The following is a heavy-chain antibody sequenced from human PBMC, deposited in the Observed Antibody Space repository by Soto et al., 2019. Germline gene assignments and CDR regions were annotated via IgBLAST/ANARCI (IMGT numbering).Heavy chain of an antibody. J-gene: IGHJ4*02. CDR2: INPSGGST. CDR3: ARDNGYGSVPNYFAY. Sequence: ASVKVSCKASGYTFTSYYMHWVRQAPGQGLEWMGIINPSGGSTDYAQKFQGRVTMTRDTSTSTVYMELSSLRSEDTAVYYCARDNGYGSVPNYFAYWGQGTPVTGSS. V-gene: IGHV1-46*03. CDR1: GYTFTSYY. D-gene: IGHD6-13*01.